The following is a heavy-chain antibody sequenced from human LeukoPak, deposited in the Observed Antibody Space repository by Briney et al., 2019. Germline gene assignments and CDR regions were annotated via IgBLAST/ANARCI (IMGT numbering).Heavy chain of an antibody. CDR3: ARYCNSTSCYSDY. J-gene: IGHJ4*02. D-gene: IGHD2-2*01. Sequence: ASVKVSCKASGYTFTGYYMHWVRQAPGQGLEYMGRINPISGGTVYAQEFQGRVTMTRDTSITTAYMELTTLRSDDTAVYYCARYCNSTSCYSDYWGQGTLVTVSS. CDR1: GYTFTGYY. CDR2: INPISGGT. V-gene: IGHV1-2*06.